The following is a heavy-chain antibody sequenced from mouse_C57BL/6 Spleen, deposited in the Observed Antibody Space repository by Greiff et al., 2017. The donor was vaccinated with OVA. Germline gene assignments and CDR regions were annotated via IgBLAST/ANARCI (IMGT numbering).Heavy chain of an antibody. CDR3: TRGSYGYDAMDY. D-gene: IGHD1-1*02. CDR1: GFTFSSYA. V-gene: IGHV5-9-1*02. Sequence: EVKLVESGEGLVKPGGSLKLSCAASGFTFSSYAMSWVRQTPEKRLEWVAYISSGGDYIYYADTVKGRFTISRDNARNTLYLQMSSLKSEDTAMYYCTRGSYGYDAMDYWGQGTSVTVSS. J-gene: IGHJ4*01. CDR2: ISSGGDYI.